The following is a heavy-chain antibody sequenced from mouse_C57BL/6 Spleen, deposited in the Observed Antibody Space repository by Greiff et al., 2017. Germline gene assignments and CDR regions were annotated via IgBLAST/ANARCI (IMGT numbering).Heavy chain of an antibody. J-gene: IGHJ2*01. V-gene: IGHV1-80*01. CDR3: ARRYELWTFDY. Sequence: VQLQQSGAELVKPGASVKISCKASGYAFSSYWMNWVKQRPGKGLEWIGQIYPGDGDTNYNGKFKGKATLTADKPSSTAYMQLSSLTSEDSAVYFCARRYELWTFDYWGQGTTLTVSS. D-gene: IGHD2-10*02. CDR1: GYAFSSYW. CDR2: IYPGDGDT.